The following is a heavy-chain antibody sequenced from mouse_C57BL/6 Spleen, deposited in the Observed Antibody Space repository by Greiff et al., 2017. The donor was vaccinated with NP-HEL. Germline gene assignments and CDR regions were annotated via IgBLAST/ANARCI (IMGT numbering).Heavy chain of an antibody. CDR2: INPNNGGT. Sequence: VQLQQSGPELVKPGASVKISCKASGYTFTDYYMNWVKQSHGKSLEWIGDINPNNGGTSYNQKFKGKAILTVDKSSSTAYMELRSLTSEDSAVYYCAEDWDDAMDYWGQGTSVTVSS. CDR3: AEDWDDAMDY. V-gene: IGHV1-26*01. J-gene: IGHJ4*01. CDR1: GYTFTDYY. D-gene: IGHD4-1*01.